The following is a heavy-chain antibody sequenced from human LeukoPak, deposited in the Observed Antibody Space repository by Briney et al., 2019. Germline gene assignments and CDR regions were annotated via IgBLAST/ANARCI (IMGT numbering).Heavy chain of an antibody. J-gene: IGHJ4*02. CDR3: AVGIVVVPFDY. Sequence: PGGSLRLSCAASGFTFSSYSMNWVRQAPGKGLEWVSSISSSSSYIYYADSVKGRFTISRDNAKNSLYLQMNSLGAEDTAVYYCAVGIVVVPFDYWGQGTLVTVSS. V-gene: IGHV3-21*01. CDR1: GFTFSSYS. CDR2: ISSSSSYI. D-gene: IGHD3-22*01.